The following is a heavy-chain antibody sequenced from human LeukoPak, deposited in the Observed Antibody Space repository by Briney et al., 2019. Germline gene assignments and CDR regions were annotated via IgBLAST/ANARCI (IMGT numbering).Heavy chain of an antibody. D-gene: IGHD4-17*01. CDR2: IYHSGST. CDR1: GYSISSGYY. J-gene: IGHJ5*02. Sequence: SETLSLTCTVSGYSISSGYYWGWIRQPPGKGLEWIGSIYHSGSTYYNPSLKSRVTISVDTSKNQFSLKLSSVTAADTAVYYCARESKGTTVKNNWFDPWGQGTLVTVSS. CDR3: ARESKGTTVKNNWFDP. V-gene: IGHV4-38-2*02.